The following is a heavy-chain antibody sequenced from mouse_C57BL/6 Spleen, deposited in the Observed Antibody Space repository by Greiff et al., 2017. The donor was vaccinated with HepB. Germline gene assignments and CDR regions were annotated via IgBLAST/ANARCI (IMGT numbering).Heavy chain of an antibody. Sequence: QVQLQQSGPELVKPGASVKISCKASGYAFSSSWMNWVKQRPGKGLEWIGRIYPGDGDTNYNGKFKGKATLTADKSSSTAYMQLSSLTSEDSAVYFCASITTVVEWYFDYWGQGTTLTVSS. CDR2: IYPGDGDT. V-gene: IGHV1-82*01. CDR3: ASITTVVEWYFDY. D-gene: IGHD1-1*01. J-gene: IGHJ2*01. CDR1: GYAFSSSW.